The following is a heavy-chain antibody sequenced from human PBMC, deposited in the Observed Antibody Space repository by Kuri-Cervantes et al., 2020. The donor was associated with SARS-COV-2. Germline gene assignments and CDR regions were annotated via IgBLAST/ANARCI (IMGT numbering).Heavy chain of an antibody. V-gene: IGHV1-2*01. Sequence: ASVKVSCKASGYTFTGYYMHWVRQAPGQGIEWMGWINPNSGGTNYAQKFQGRVTSTRNTSLITDYIELSRLRSDDTTVYYCARDLPTVDRDYYGMDVWGQGATVTVSS. D-gene: IGHD7-27*01. CDR3: ARDLPTVDRDYYGMDV. CDR1: GYTFTGYY. J-gene: IGHJ6*02. CDR2: INPNSGGT.